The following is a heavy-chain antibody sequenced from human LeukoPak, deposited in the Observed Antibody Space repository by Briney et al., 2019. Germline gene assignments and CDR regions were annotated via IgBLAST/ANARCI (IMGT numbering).Heavy chain of an antibody. CDR2: ISDSGSDT. V-gene: IGHV3-23*01. CDR3: AKRVPYTSSSVYFDY. Sequence: GGSLRLSCAASGFTFSSYGMNWVRQAPGKGLEWVSAISDSGSDTSYADSVKGRFTISKDNSKNTLYLQMNSLRAEDTAVYYCAKRVPYTSSSVYFDYWGQGTLVTVSS. CDR1: GFTFSSYG. D-gene: IGHD6-6*01. J-gene: IGHJ4*02.